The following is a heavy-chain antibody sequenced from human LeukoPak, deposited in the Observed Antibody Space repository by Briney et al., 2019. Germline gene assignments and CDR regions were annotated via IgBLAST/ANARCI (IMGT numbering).Heavy chain of an antibody. V-gene: IGHV4-34*01. D-gene: IGHD6-6*01. CDR3: ARGSWQLAEEVY. CDR2: ISPSGRT. CDR1: GGSFSGYY. J-gene: IGHJ4*02. Sequence: PSETLSLTCAVYGGSFSGYYWSWIRQSPGKGLEWIGSISPSGRTYYNASLKSRVRISVDTSKNQFSLKLSSVTAADTAAYYCARGSWQLAEEVYWGQGTLVTVSS.